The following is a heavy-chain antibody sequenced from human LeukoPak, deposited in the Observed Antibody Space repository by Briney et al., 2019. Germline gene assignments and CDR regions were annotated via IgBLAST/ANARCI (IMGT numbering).Heavy chain of an antibody. D-gene: IGHD5-12*01. CDR2: IYTSGST. CDR1: GGSISSYY. Sequence: SETLSLTCTVSGGSISSYYWSWIRQPAGKGLEWIGRIYTSGSTNYNPSLKSRVTMSVDTSKNQFSLKLSSVTAADTAVYYCARDHRLGGMSGYDLSSWFDPWGQGTLVTVSS. CDR3: ARDHRLGGMSGYDLSSWFDP. V-gene: IGHV4-4*07. J-gene: IGHJ5*02.